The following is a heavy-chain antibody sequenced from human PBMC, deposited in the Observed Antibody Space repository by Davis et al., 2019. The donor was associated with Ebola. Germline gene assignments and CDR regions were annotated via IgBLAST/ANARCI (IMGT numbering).Heavy chain of an antibody. D-gene: IGHD3-3*02. CDR3: AREALLAGVDDAFDI. Sequence: GESLKISCVASGFTFSSHYMTWARQAPGKGLEWVANIKQDGSDKHYVDSVKGRFSISRDNSKNSLYLQMNSLRPDDTAVYYCAREALLAGVDDAFDIWGQGTVVTVSS. CDR1: GFTFSSHY. CDR2: IKQDGSDK. J-gene: IGHJ3*02. V-gene: IGHV3-7*03.